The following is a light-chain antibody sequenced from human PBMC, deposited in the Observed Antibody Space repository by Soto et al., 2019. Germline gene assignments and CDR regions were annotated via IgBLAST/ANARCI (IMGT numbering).Light chain of an antibody. CDR2: AAS. J-gene: IGKJ1*01. V-gene: IGKV1-39*01. CDR1: QSTSSY. Sequence: DIQMTQSPSSLSASVGDRVTITCRASQSTSSYLNWYQQKPGKAPKLLIYAASSLQSGVPSRFSGSGSGTDFTLTISSLQPEDFATYYCQQSYSTPQTFGQGTNVDIK. CDR3: QQSYSTPQT.